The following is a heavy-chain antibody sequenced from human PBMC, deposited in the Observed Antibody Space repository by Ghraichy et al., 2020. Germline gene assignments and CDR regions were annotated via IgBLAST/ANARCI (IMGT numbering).Heavy chain of an antibody. J-gene: IGHJ4*02. CDR3: ARTGDYYDSSGSLYYFDY. Sequence: GGSLRLSCAASGFTFSSYAMHWVRQAPGKGLEWVAVISYDGSNKYYADSVKGRFTISRDNSKNTLYLQMNSLRAEDTAVYYCARTGDYYDSSGSLYYFDYWGQGTLVTVSS. D-gene: IGHD3-22*01. V-gene: IGHV3-30*04. CDR1: GFTFSSYA. CDR2: ISYDGSNK.